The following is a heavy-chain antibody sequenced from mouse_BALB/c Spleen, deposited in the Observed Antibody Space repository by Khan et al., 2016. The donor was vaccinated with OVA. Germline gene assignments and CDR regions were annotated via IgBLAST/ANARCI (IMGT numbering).Heavy chain of an antibody. CDR2: IWSGGST. J-gene: IGHJ4*01. Sequence: QVQLQQSGPGLVQPSQSLSITCTVSGFSLTSYGVHWVRQSPGKGLEWLGVIWSGGSTDYNAAFISRLSISKDNSKSQVFFKMNSLQANDTAIYXWGRSGNPPPGWYYYAMDYWGQGTSVTVSS. CDR1: GFSLTSYG. CDR3: GRSGNPPPGWYYYAMDY. D-gene: IGHD2-3*01. V-gene: IGHV2-2*02.